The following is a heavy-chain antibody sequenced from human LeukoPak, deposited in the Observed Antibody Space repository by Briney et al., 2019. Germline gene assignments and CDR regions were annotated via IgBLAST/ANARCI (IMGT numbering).Heavy chain of an antibody. D-gene: IGHD5-18*01. CDR2: IDPSDSYT. J-gene: IGHJ4*02. Sequence: GESLKISCKGSGYSFTSYWISWVRQMPGKGLEWMGRIDPSDSYTSYSPSFQGHVTISADKSISTAYLQWSSLKASDTAMYYCARYEYSYGCRSGSYFDYWGQGTLVTVSS. V-gene: IGHV5-10-1*01. CDR3: ARYEYSYGCRSGSYFDY. CDR1: GYSFTSYW.